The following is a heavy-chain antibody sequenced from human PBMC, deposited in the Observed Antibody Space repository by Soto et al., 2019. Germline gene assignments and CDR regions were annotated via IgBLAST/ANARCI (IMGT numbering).Heavy chain of an antibody. J-gene: IGHJ4*02. CDR1: GDTFNFYT. D-gene: IGHD3-10*01. CDR2: TNPILSMS. Sequence: QVHLVQSGAELKKPGSSVRVSCKASGDTFNFYTINWVRQAPGLGLEWMGRTNPILSMSNSALKFQGRLSISADKSTSIAYMDLRSLRSDDTDVYYCATSYGSGSQAFDYWGQGALVTVSS. V-gene: IGHV1-69*02. CDR3: ATSYGSGSQAFDY.